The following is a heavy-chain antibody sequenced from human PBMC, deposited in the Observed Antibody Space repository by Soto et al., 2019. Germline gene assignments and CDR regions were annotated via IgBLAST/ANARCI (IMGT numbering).Heavy chain of an antibody. V-gene: IGHV4-31*03. J-gene: IGHJ1*01. CDR1: GGSINSGGYY. Sequence: PSETLSITCTVSGGSINSGGYYWAWIRQHPEKGLEWLGNIDHSGTTYYNPSLRSRLSMSLDTSQNHFSLQVTSMTAADTAVYFCVIGRGYSYQNYFALWGQGCLVIVSA. D-gene: IGHD5-18*01. CDR3: VIGRGYSYQNYFAL. CDR2: IDHSGTT.